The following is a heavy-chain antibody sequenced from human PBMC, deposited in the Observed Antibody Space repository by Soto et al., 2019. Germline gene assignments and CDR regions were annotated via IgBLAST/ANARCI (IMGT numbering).Heavy chain of an antibody. J-gene: IGHJ5*02. V-gene: IGHV4-39*01. CDR2: VYYNENT. Sequence: QLQLQESGPGLVRPSEALSLTCTVSGVSISSFAYYWGWLRQPPGKGLEWIGTVYYNENTYYNPSLKSGVTISVDTAKNQFSLNLRSVTAADTAIYFCARRERYYGSPGWFDPWGQGTLVTVSS. CDR3: ARRERYYGSPGWFDP. D-gene: IGHD3-10*01. CDR1: GVSISSFAYY.